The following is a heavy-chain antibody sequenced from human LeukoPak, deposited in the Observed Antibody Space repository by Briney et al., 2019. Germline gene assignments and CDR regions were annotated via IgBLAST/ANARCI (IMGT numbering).Heavy chain of an antibody. J-gene: IGHJ4*02. CDR1: GFTFSSYW. D-gene: IGHD1-7*01. V-gene: IGHV3-21*01. CDR2: ISSSTYI. CDR3: ARGSGETGTTDY. Sequence: GGSLRLSCAASGFTFSSYWMHWVRQAPGKGLEWVSSISSSTYIYYADSVKGRFTISRDNAKNSLYLQMNSLRAEDTAVYYCARGSGETGTTDYWGQGTLVTVSS.